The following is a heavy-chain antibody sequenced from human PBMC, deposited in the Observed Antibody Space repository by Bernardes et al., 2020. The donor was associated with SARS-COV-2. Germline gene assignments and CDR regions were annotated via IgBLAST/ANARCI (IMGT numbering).Heavy chain of an antibody. CDR3: ATAIVVVQAAMGVGWDYYYVMDV. CDR1: GYTFTELS. V-gene: IGHV1-24*01. J-gene: IGHJ6*02. Sequence: ASVKVSCMVSGYTFTELSMHWVRQAPGQGLEWMGGFDPDDGDTIYAQKFQGRVTMTEDTSTDTAYMELSSLRSEDTAVYYCATAIVVVQAAMGVGWDYYYVMDVGGQGTTGTVAS. D-gene: IGHD2-2*01. CDR2: FDPDDGDT.